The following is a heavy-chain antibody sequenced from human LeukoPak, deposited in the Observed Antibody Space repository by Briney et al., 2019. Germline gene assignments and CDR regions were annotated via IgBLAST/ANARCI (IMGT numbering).Heavy chain of an antibody. J-gene: IGHJ5*02. CDR1: GFTLSSYA. CDR2: ISGSGGST. Sequence: GGSLRLSCAASGFTLSSYAMSWVRQAPGKGLEWVSAISGSGGSTYYADSVKGRFTISRGNSKNTLYLQMNSLRAEDTAVYYCAKDLGYSSGWYPYNWFDPWGQGTLVTVSS. D-gene: IGHD6-19*01. V-gene: IGHV3-23*01. CDR3: AKDLGYSSGWYPYNWFDP.